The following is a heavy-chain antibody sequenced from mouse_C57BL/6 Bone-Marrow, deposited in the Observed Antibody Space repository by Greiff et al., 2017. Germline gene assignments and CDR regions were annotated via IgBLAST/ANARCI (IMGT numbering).Heavy chain of an antibody. Sequence: QVQLQQPGAELVRPGTSVKLSCKASGYTFTSYWMHWVKQRPGQGLEWIGVIDPSDSYTNYNQKFKGKATLTVDTSSSTAYMQLSSLTSEDSAVYYCARDYGYDACFAYWGQGTLVTVSA. CDR1: GYTFTSYW. V-gene: IGHV1-59*01. CDR2: IDPSDSYT. CDR3: ARDYGYDACFAY. J-gene: IGHJ3*01. D-gene: IGHD2-2*01.